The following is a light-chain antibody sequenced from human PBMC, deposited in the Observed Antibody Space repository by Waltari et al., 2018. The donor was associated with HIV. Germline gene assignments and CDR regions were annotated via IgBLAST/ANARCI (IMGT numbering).Light chain of an antibody. CDR3: ASFTSGRLNV. V-gene: IGLV2-14*01. CDR2: DVY. CDR1: NNDVGAYDY. Sequence: QSALTQPASVSGSPGQSITISCTGTNNDVGAYDYVSWYQQSPGKVPKLLIYDVYNRPSRISNRFSGSKSGNTAFLTISGLRAEDEADYYCASFTSGRLNVFGSGTKVTVL. J-gene: IGLJ1*01.